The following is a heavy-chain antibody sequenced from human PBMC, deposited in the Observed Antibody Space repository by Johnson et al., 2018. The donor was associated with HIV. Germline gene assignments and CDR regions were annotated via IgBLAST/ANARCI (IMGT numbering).Heavy chain of an antibody. CDR1: GFTFSSYA. V-gene: IGHV3-30*04. D-gene: IGHD6-13*01. J-gene: IGHJ3*02. Sequence: QVQLVESGGAVVQPGRSLRLSCAASGFTFSSYAMHWVRQAPGKGLEWVAVISYDGSNKYYADSVKGRFTISRDNSKNTLYMQMNSLRVEDTAVYYCAKDRPWQHLGGDAFDIWGQGTMVTVSS. CDR3: AKDRPWQHLGGDAFDI. CDR2: ISYDGSNK.